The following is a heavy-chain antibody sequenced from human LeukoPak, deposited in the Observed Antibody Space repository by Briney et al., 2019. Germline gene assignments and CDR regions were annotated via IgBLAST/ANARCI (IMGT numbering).Heavy chain of an antibody. CDR1: GFTFSSYA. V-gene: IGHV3-23*01. CDR3: AGLGYCSSTSCYRGDY. D-gene: IGHD2-2*02. J-gene: IGHJ4*02. Sequence: GGSLRLSCAASGFTFSSYAMSWVRQAPGKGLEWVSAISGSGGSTYYADSVKGRFTISRDNSKNTLYLQMNSLRAEDKAVYYCAGLGYCSSTSCYRGDYWGQGTLVTVSS. CDR2: ISGSGGST.